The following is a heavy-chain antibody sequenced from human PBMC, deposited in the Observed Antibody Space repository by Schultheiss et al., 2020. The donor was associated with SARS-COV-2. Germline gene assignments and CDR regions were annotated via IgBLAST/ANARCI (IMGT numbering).Heavy chain of an antibody. CDR3: ARRSEDWNYVSDY. V-gene: IGHV5-51*01. D-gene: IGHD1-7*01. CDR2: IYPGDSDT. CDR1: GYSFTSYW. J-gene: IGHJ4*02. Sequence: GESLKISCKGSGYSFTSYWIGGVRQMPGKGLEWMGIIYPGDSDTRYSPSFQGQVIISADKSISTAYLQWSSLKASDTAMYYCARRSEDWNYVSDYWGQGTLVTVSS.